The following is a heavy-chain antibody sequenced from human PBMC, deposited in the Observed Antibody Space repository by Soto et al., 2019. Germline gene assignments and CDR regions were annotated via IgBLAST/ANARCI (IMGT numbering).Heavy chain of an antibody. J-gene: IGHJ4*02. V-gene: IGHV3-21*01. CDR3: AREGLRYFDWLFAAPDY. D-gene: IGHD3-9*01. Sequence: GGSLRLSCAASGVTFSSYSMNWVRQAPGKGLEWVSSISSSSSYIYYADSVKGRFTISRDNAKNSLYLQMNSLRAEDTAVYYCAREGLRYFDWLFAAPDYWGQGTLVTVSS. CDR2: ISSSSSYI. CDR1: GVTFSSYS.